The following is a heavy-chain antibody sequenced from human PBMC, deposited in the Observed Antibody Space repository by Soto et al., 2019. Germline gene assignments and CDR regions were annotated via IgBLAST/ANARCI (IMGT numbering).Heavy chain of an antibody. CDR2: IYDSVNT. V-gene: IGHV4-31*03. CDR1: GDSLSSGVHY. Sequence: PSETLSLTCTVSGDSLSSGVHYWSWIRQHPGKGLEWIGHIYDSVNTYYSPSLRSRVTISADMSKNQFSLNLRSVTAADTAVYYCARVDHRGYFAILTDYWGQGTLVTVSS. D-gene: IGHD3-9*01. CDR3: ARVDHRGYFAILTDY. J-gene: IGHJ4*02.